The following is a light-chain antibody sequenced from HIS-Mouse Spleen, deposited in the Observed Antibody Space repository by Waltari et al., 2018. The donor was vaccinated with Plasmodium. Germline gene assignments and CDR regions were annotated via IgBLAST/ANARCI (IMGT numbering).Light chain of an antibody. V-gene: IGKV3-20*01. CDR3: QQYGSSPLT. CDR1: QSVSSSY. Sequence: ELVFTQSPGTLSFSPVARATLSCRASQSVSSSYLAWYQQKPGQPPSLLIYGASSRATCIPDRFSGSGSGTDFPLTISRLEPEDFAVYYCQQYGSSPLTFGGGTKVEIK. CDR2: GAS. J-gene: IGKJ4*01.